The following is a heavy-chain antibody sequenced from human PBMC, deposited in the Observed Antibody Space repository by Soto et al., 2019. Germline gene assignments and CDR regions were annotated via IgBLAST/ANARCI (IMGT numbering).Heavy chain of an antibody. CDR3: AKEGFAARTYFDY. CDR2: ITGSGGST. J-gene: IGHJ4*02. Sequence: QPGGSLRLSCAASGFIFSSYAMSWVRQAPGKGLEWVSTITGSGGSTYHADSVKGRFTISRDNSKNTLYLQMNSLRAEDTAVYYCAKEGFAARTYFDYWGQGTLVTVSS. D-gene: IGHD6-6*01. V-gene: IGHV3-23*01. CDR1: GFIFSSYA.